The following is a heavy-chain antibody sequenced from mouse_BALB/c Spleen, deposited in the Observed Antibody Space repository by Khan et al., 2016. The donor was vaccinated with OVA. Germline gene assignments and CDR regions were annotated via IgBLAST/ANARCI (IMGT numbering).Heavy chain of an antibody. CDR2: IWGDGST. CDR3: AKFTPDYYSMDY. D-gene: IGHD1-1*01. CDR1: GFSLSSYG. J-gene: IGHJ4*01. V-gene: IGHV2-3*01. Sequence: VQLQESGPGLVAPSQSLSITCTVSGFSLSSYGVNWVRQPPGKGLEWLGVIWGDGSTNYQSALISRLIITKDNSKSQVFLKLNSLQTDDTATYYCAKFTPDYYSMDYWGQGTSVTVSS.